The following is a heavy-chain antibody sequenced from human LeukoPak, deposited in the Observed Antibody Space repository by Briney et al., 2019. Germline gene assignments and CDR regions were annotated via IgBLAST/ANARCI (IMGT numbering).Heavy chain of an antibody. Sequence: SETLSLTCAVSGYSISSGYYWGWIRQPPGKGLEWIGSIYHSGSTYYNPSLKSRVTISVDTSKNQFSLKLSSVTAADTAVYYCARVDGPVGPWGRGTLVTVSS. D-gene: IGHD5-12*01. CDR2: IYHSGST. CDR1: GYSISSGYY. V-gene: IGHV4-38-2*01. J-gene: IGHJ5*02. CDR3: ARVDGPVGP.